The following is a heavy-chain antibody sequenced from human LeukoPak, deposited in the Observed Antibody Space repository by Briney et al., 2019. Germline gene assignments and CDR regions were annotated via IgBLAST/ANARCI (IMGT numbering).Heavy chain of an antibody. CDR3: ARGEAPYYDYVWGSYRYTPFDY. D-gene: IGHD3-16*02. J-gene: IGHJ4*02. Sequence: SETLSLTCTVSGGSICNYYWSWIRQPPGKGLEWIGYIYYSGSSNYNPSLKSRVTISVDTSKNQFSLKLSSVTAADTAVYYCARGEAPYYDYVWGSYRYTPFDYWGQGTLVTVSS. CDR1: GGSICNYY. CDR2: IYYSGSS. V-gene: IGHV4-59*01.